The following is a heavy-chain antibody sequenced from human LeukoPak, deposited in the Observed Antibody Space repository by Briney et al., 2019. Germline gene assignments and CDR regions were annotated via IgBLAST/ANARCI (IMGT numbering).Heavy chain of an antibody. CDR2: ISGSGGST. Sequence: PGGSLRLSCAASGFTFSSYAMSWVRQAPGKGLEWVSAISGSGGSTYYADSVKGRFTISRDNSKNKLYLQMNSLRAEDTAVYYCAIASTWGSSGSYPVPFDYWGQGTRVTVSS. J-gene: IGHJ4*02. D-gene: IGHD3-10*01. V-gene: IGHV3-23*01. CDR3: AIASTWGSSGSYPVPFDY. CDR1: GFTFSSYA.